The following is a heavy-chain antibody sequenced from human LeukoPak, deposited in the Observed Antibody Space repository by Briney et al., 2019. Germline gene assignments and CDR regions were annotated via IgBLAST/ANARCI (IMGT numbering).Heavy chain of an antibody. CDR1: GGSFSGYY. V-gene: IGHV4-34*01. D-gene: IGHD3-10*01. Sequence: SETLSLTCAVYGGSFSGYYWSWIRRPPGKGLEWIGEINHSGSTNYNPSLKSRVTISVDTSKNQFSLKLSSVTAADTAVYYCARATPATRWFGDWGQGTLVTVSS. J-gene: IGHJ4*02. CDR3: ARATPATRWFGD. CDR2: INHSGST.